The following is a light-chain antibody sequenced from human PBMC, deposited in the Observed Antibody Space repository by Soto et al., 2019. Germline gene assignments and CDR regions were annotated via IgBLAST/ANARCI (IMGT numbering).Light chain of an antibody. CDR3: CSYAGSSTFALYV. CDR1: SSDVGGYNY. CDR2: EGS. J-gene: IGLJ1*01. Sequence: QSVLTQPPSASGSPGQSVAISCTGTSSDVGGYNYVSWYQQHPGKAPKLMIYEGSKRPSGVSNRFSGSKSGNTASLTISGLQAEDEADYYCCSYAGSSTFALYVFGTGTKATVL. V-gene: IGLV2-23*03.